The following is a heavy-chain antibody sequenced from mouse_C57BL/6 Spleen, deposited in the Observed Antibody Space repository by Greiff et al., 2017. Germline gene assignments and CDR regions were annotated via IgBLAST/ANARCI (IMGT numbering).Heavy chain of an antibody. J-gene: IGHJ3*01. CDR2: IDPSDSYP. D-gene: IGHD2-4*01. V-gene: IGHV1-69*01. CDR1: GYTFTSYW. CDR3: ARGDYDAWFAY. Sequence: VQLQQSGAELVMPGASVKLSCKASGYTFTSYWMHWVKQRPGQGLEWIGEIDPSDSYPNYNQKFKGKSTLTVDKSSSTAYMQLSSLTSEDSAVYYCARGDYDAWFAYWGQGTLVTVSA.